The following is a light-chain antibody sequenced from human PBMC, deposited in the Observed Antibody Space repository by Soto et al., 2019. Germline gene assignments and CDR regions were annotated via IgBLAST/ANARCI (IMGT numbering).Light chain of an antibody. CDR1: EDINSR. CDR2: AAF. V-gene: IGKV1-12*01. J-gene: IGKJ5*01. Sequence: DIQMTQSPSSVSASVGDRVTLSCRASEDINSRLAWYQQKPGNAPKLLIYAAFILQSGVPSRCSGYGSGTDFTLSISSLQPEDFATYYCQQADSFPITFGQGTRLEIK. CDR3: QQADSFPIT.